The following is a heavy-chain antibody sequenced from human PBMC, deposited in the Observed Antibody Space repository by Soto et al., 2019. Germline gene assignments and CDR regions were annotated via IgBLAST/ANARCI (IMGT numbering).Heavy chain of an antibody. CDR3: TRSIGSGGVIGGFDY. CDR2: ILPMFDRP. V-gene: IGHV1-69*01. CDR1: GGTFNTYA. Sequence: QVQLVQSETEVKKPGSAVRVSCKASGGTFNTYAMNWVRQAPGQGLEWMGGILPMFDRPRYAQKFQGRVTITVDEPTTTSYMALSSLRSDDTAVYYCTRSIGSGGVIGGFDYWGQGTLVTVSS. D-gene: IGHD3-16*02. J-gene: IGHJ4*02.